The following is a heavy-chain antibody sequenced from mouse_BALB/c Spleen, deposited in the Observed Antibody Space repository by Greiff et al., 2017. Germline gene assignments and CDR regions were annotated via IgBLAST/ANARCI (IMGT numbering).Heavy chain of an antibody. CDR2: IRNKANGYTT. J-gene: IGHJ2*01. D-gene: IGHD2-1*01. Sequence: EVHLVESGGGLVQPGGSLRLSCATSGFTFTDYYMSWVRQPPGKALEWLGFIRNKANGYTTEYSASVKGRFTISRDNSQSILYLQMNTLRAEDSATYYCARGGGNYPFDYWGQGTTLTVSS. CDR1: GFTFTDYY. V-gene: IGHV7-3*02. CDR3: ARGGGNYPFDY.